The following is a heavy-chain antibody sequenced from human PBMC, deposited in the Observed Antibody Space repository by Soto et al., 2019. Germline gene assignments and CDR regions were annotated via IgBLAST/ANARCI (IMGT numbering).Heavy chain of an antibody. Sequence: PGGSLRLSCAASGFTFDDYAMHWVRQAPGKGLEWVSGISWNSGSIGYADSVKGRFTISRDNAKNSLYLQMNSLRAEDTAMYYCAKAQAPGGEWLRLGHGMDVWGQGTTVTVSS. V-gene: IGHV3-9*01. CDR1: GFTFDDYA. D-gene: IGHD5-12*01. J-gene: IGHJ6*02. CDR3: AKAQAPGGEWLRLGHGMDV. CDR2: ISWNSGSI.